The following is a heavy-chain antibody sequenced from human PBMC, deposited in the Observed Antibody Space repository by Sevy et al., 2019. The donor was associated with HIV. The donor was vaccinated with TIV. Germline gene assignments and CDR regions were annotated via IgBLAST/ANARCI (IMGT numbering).Heavy chain of an antibody. CDR3: GLLVGDGYNLGYGMDV. J-gene: IGHJ6*02. CDR1: GYTFTSYG. D-gene: IGHD5-12*01. Sequence: ASVKVSCKASGYTFTSYGISWVRQAPGQGLEWMGWISTYNGNTNYAQKLQGTVTMITDTSTSTAYMGLRSLRSDDTAVYYGGLLVGDGYNLGYGMDVWGQGTTVTVSS. V-gene: IGHV1-18*01. CDR2: ISTYNGNT.